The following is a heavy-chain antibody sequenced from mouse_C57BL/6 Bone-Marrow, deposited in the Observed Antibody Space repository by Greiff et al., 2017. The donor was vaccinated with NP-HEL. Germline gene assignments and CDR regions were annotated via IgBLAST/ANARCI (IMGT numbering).Heavy chain of an antibody. D-gene: IGHD4-1*01. J-gene: IGHJ3*01. CDR3: ARMGRFAY. V-gene: IGHV14-2*01. Sequence: VQLQQSGAELVKPGASVKLSCTASGFNIKDYYMHWVKQRTEQGLEWIGRIDPEDGETKYAPKFQGKATITAYTSSNTAYLQLSSLTSEDTAVYYCARMGRFAYWGQGTLVTVSA. CDR2: IDPEDGET. CDR1: GFNIKDYY.